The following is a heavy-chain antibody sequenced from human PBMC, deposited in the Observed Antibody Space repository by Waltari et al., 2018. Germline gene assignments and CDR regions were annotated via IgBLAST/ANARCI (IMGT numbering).Heavy chain of an antibody. J-gene: IGHJ5*02. CDR3: ARDRTGYSSSWYAGNWFDP. Sequence: QVQLQQWGAGLLTPSETLSLTCAVYGGSFSGYYWSWIRQPPGNGLEWIGEINHSGSTNYNPSLKSRVTISVDTSKNQFSLKLSSVTAADTAVYYCARDRTGYSSSWYAGNWFDPWGQGTLVTVSS. CDR2: INHSGST. V-gene: IGHV4-34*01. D-gene: IGHD6-13*01. CDR1: GGSFSGYY.